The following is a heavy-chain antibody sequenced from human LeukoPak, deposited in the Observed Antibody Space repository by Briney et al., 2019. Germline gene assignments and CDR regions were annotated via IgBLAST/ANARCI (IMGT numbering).Heavy chain of an antibody. D-gene: IGHD3-3*01. V-gene: IGHV4-4*07. J-gene: IGHJ4*02. CDR2: IYTSGST. CDR1: GGSISSYY. CDR3: ARAAPSGFWSGSDTSPFDY. Sequence: SETLSLTCTVSGGSISSYYWSWIRQPAGKGLEWIGRIYTSGSTNYNPSLKSRVTMPVDTSKNQFSLKLSSVTAADTAVYYCARAAPSGFWSGSDTSPFDYWGQGTLVTVSS.